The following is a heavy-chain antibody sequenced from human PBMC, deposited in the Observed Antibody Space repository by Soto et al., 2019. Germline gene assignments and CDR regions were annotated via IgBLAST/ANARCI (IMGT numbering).Heavy chain of an antibody. J-gene: IGHJ5*02. CDR2: IYYSGST. Sequence: PSETLSLTCTVSGGSISSSSYSWCWIRQPPGKGLEWIGSIYYSGSTYYNPSLKSRVTIPVATSKNQFSLKLSSVTAADTAVYYCATQYYDFWSGYYGAWFDPWGQGTLVTVSS. CDR1: GGSISSSSYS. CDR3: ATQYYDFWSGYYGAWFDP. D-gene: IGHD3-3*01. V-gene: IGHV4-39*01.